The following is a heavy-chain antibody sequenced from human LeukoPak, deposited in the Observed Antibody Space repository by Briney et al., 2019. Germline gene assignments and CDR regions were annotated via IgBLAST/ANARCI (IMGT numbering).Heavy chain of an antibody. J-gene: IGHJ4*02. D-gene: IGHD3-22*01. Sequence: SVKVSCKASGGTFSSYAISWVRQAPGQGLEWMGRIIPILGIANYAQKLQGRVTITADKSTSTAYMELSSLRSEDTAVYYCARDGGYYDSSGYDYWGQGTLVTVSS. V-gene: IGHV1-69*04. CDR1: GGTFSSYA. CDR3: ARDGGYYDSSGYDY. CDR2: IIPILGIA.